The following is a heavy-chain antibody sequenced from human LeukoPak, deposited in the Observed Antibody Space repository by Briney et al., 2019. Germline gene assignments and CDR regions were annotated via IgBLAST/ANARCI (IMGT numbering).Heavy chain of an antibody. CDR3: ARVGDDYGDYDYYYYMDV. J-gene: IGHJ6*03. CDR1: GFTFSSYW. D-gene: IGHD4-17*01. CDR2: IKQDGSEK. Sequence: GGSLRLSCAASGFTFSSYWMSWVRQAPGKGLEWVANIKQDGSEKYYVDSVKGRFTISRDNAKNSLYLQMNSLRAEDTAVYYCARVGDDYGDYDYYYYMDVWGQGTLVTVSS. V-gene: IGHV3-7*01.